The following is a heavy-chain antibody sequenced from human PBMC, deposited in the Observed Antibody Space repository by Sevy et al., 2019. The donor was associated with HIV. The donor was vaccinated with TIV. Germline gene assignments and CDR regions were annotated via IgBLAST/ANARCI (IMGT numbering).Heavy chain of an antibody. V-gene: IGHV3-23*01. CDR2: TNGGGGSI. Sequence: GGSLRLSCAASGFTFSSYALNWVRQAPGKGLEWVAATNGGGGSIYYADSVKGRFTISRDNSKNTLSLQMNSLRAEDTAVYYCAKFPPERAFDIWGQGTMVTVSS. CDR3: AKFPPERAFDI. J-gene: IGHJ3*02. CDR1: GFTFSSYA.